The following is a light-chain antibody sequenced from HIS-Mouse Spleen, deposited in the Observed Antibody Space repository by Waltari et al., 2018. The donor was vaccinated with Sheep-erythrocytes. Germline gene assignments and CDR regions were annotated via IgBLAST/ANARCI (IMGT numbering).Light chain of an antibody. CDR3: CSYAGSYNHV. J-gene: IGLJ1*01. CDR1: TPHLGGYNY. V-gene: IGLV2-11*01. CDR2: EVS. Sequence: QSALTQPRSVSGSPGQSVTISCTGTTPHLGGYNYISWYQQHPGQAPKLRIYEVSKRPSGVPDRFSGSKSGNTASLTISGLQAEDEADYYCCSYAGSYNHVFATGTKVTVL.